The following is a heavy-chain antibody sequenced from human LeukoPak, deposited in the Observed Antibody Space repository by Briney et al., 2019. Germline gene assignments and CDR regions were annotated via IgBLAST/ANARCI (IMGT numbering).Heavy chain of an antibody. CDR1: GYTFTSYD. CDR3: ARGEEAVAPDY. CDR2: MNPNRGNT. D-gene: IGHD6-19*01. J-gene: IGHJ4*02. V-gene: IGHV1-8*01. Sequence: ASVKVSCKASGYTFTSYDINWVRQATGQGLEWMGWMNPNRGNTGYAQKFQGRVTMTRNTSISTAYLELSSLRSEDTAVYYCARGEEAVAPDYWGQGTLVTVSS.